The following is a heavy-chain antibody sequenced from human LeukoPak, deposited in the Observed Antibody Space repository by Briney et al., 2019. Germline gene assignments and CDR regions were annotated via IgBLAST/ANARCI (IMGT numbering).Heavy chain of an antibody. D-gene: IGHD3-10*01. V-gene: IGHV3-23*01. CDR1: GFTFSSFG. CDR2: ISGSGGST. J-gene: IGHJ4*02. CDR3: AKDIVIMVRGFDY. Sequence: GGTLRLSCAASGFTFSSFGMSWVRQAPGKGLEWVSAISGSGGSTYYADSVKGRFTISRDNSKNTLYLQMNSLRAEDTAVYYCAKDIVIMVRGFDYWGQGTLVTVSS.